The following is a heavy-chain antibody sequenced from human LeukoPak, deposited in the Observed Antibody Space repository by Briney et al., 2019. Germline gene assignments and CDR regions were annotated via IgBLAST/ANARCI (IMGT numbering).Heavy chain of an antibody. J-gene: IGHJ4*02. CDR2: IKQDGSDK. V-gene: IGHV3-7*01. CDR3: AREGGLSY. Sequence: PGGSLRLSCAASGFTFSAYWMSWVRQAPGKGLEWVANIKQDGSDKHYVDSVKGRFTISRDYAKNSLYLEMSSLRDEDTAVYYCAREGGLSYWGQGTLVTVSS. CDR1: GFTFSAYW. D-gene: IGHD3-16*01.